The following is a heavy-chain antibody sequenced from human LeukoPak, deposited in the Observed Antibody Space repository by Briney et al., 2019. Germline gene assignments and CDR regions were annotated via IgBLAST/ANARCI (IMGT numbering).Heavy chain of an antibody. D-gene: IGHD5-12*01. CDR2: INPNSGGT. V-gene: IGHV1-2*02. CDR3: ARGRIVATTNYYYYYMDV. J-gene: IGHJ6*03. CDR1: GYTFTGYY. Sequence: ASVKVSCMASGYTFTGYYMHWVRQAPGQGLEWMGWINPNSGGTNYAQKFQGSVTMTRDTSISTAYMELSRLRSDDTAVYYCARGRIVATTNYYYYYMDVWGKGTTVTVSS.